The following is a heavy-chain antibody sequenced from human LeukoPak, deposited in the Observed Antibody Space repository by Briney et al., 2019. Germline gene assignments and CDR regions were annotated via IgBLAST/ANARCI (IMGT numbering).Heavy chain of an antibody. V-gene: IGHV3-33*01. CDR2: IWYDGSNK. CDR1: GFTFSNYG. CDR3: ARDKRRGTSCPDY. D-gene: IGHD2-2*01. Sequence: PGRSLRLSCAASGFTFSNYGMHWVRQAPGKGLEWVAVIWYDGSNKYYADSVKGRFTISRDNSKNTLYLQMNSLRAEDTAVYYCARDKRRGTSCPDYWGQGTLVTVSS. J-gene: IGHJ4*02.